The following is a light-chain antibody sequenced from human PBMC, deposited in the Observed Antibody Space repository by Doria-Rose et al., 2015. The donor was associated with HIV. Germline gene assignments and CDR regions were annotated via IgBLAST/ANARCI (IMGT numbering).Light chain of an antibody. CDR3: QQNYSPLRT. CDR1: QTTSNF. J-gene: IGKJ1*01. V-gene: IGKV1-39*01. CDR2: GAF. Sequence: DIQVTQSPSSLSASVGDRVTMTCRASQTTSNFLNWYRQKPGKAPELLIYGAFSLQNGVPSRFSGSGSGTDFTLTINSLQPEDFAIYYCQQNYSPLRTFGQGAKVEI.